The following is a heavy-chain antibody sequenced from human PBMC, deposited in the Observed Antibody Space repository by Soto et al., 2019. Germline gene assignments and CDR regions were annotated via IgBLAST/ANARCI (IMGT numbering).Heavy chain of an antibody. CDR1: GFTFSNYA. Sequence: EMQLLESGGGLVQPGGSLRLSCTASGFTFSNYAMTWFRQAPGKGLNWVSTINNVGYIYDADSVKGRFTISRDDARNTLYLQMNSLRVEDTAVYYCAKRGDGSDRSNYGMDVWGQGPTVIVSS. D-gene: IGHD3-16*01. J-gene: IGHJ6*02. V-gene: IGHV3-23*01. CDR3: AKRGDGSDRSNYGMDV. CDR2: INNVGYI.